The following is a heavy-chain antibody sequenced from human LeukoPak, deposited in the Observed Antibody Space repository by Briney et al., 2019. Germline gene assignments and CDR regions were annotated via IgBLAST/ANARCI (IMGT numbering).Heavy chain of an antibody. CDR2: ISYDGSNK. Sequence: PGGSLRLSCAASGFTFSSYAMHWVRQAPGKGLEWVAVISYDGSNKYYADSVKGRFTISRDNSKNSLYLQMNSLRAEDTAVYYCARDVGPMAFNTGTTQISSGYWGQGTLVTVSS. CDR3: ARDVGPMAFNTGTTQISSGY. CDR1: GFTFSSYA. D-gene: IGHD1-7*01. V-gene: IGHV3-30-3*01. J-gene: IGHJ4*02.